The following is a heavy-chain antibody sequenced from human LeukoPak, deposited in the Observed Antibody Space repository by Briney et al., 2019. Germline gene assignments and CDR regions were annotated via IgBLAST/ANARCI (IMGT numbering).Heavy chain of an antibody. Sequence: SETLSLTCTVSGGSISNYYWSWVRQPPGKGLEWIGYMYYSGSTNYNPSLKSRVTISVDTSKNQFSLKLSSVTAADTAVYYCAYSVVPGVLFDYWGQGTLVTVSS. CDR3: AYSVVPGVLFDY. CDR1: GGSISNYY. V-gene: IGHV4-59*01. D-gene: IGHD2-15*01. J-gene: IGHJ4*02. CDR2: MYYSGST.